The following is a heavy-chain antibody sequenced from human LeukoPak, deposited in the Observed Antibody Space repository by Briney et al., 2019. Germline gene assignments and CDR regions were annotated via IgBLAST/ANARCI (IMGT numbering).Heavy chain of an antibody. J-gene: IGHJ3*02. Sequence: PGGSLRLSCAASGFAFSSYWMQWVRQAPGKGLVWVSRVSGDGSSTDYADSVKGRFTISRDNANNMLYLQVSSLRAEDTAVYYCARGRWLQSGIGFDIWGQGTMVTVSS. CDR3: ARGRWLQSGIGFDI. D-gene: IGHD5-24*01. V-gene: IGHV3-74*01. CDR2: VSGDGSST. CDR1: GFAFSSYW.